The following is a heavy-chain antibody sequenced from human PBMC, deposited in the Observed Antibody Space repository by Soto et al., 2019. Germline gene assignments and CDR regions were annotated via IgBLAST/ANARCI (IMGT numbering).Heavy chain of an antibody. J-gene: IGHJ4*02. CDR3: ARAFDYDFWSGPDY. D-gene: IGHD3-3*01. CDR2: IYYSGST. Sequence: PSETLSLTCTVSGGSISSGGYYWSWIRQHPGKGLEWIGYIYYSGSTYYNPSLKSRVTISVDTSKNQFSLKLSSVTAADTAVYYCARAFDYDFWSGPDYWGQGTLVTVSS. V-gene: IGHV4-31*03. CDR1: GGSISSGGYY.